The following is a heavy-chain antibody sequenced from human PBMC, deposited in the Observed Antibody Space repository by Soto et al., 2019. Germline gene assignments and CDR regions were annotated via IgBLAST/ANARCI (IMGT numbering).Heavy chain of an antibody. CDR3: ARTLKEVTPSYFDY. J-gene: IGHJ4*02. CDR2: IFSNDEK. Sequence: WVRQAPGKGLEWLAHIFSNDEKSYSTSLKSRLTISKDTSKSQVVLTMTNMDPVDTATYYCARTLKEVTPSYFDYWGQGTLVTVSS. V-gene: IGHV2-26*01. D-gene: IGHD2-21*02.